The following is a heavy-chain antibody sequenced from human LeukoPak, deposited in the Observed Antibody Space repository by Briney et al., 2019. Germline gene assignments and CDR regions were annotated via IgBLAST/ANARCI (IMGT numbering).Heavy chain of an antibody. CDR3: TRVVVTATRRDDY. V-gene: IGHV3-49*04. CDR2: IRSKAYGGTT. Sequence: GGSLRLSCTASGFTFGDYAMSWVRQAPGKGLEWVGFIRSKAYGGTTEYAASVKGRFTISRDDSKSIAYLQMNSLKTEDTAVYYCTRVVVTATRRDDYWGQGTLVTVSS. CDR1: GFTFGDYA. D-gene: IGHD2-21*02. J-gene: IGHJ4*02.